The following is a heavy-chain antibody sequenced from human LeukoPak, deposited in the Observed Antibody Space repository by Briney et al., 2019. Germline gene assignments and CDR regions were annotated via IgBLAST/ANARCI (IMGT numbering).Heavy chain of an antibody. CDR1: GGSISSSSYY. D-gene: IGHD3-9*01. J-gene: IGHJ4*02. CDR2: IYYSGST. CDR3: AKVTIFSLTTDY. V-gene: IGHV4-39*01. Sequence: PSETLSLTCTVSGGSISSSSYYWGWIRQPPGKGLEWIGNIYYSGSTYYNPSLKSRVTISVDTSKNQFSLKLSSVTAADTAVYYCAKVTIFSLTTDYWGQGTLVTVSS.